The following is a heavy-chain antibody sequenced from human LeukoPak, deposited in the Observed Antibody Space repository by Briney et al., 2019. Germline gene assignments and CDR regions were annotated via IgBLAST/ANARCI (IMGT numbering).Heavy chain of an antibody. V-gene: IGHV3-23*01. J-gene: IGHJ4*02. CDR3: AKDRGSGSYPSPLFDY. CDR1: GFTFSSYA. CDR2: ISGSADIT. Sequence: GGSLRLSCAASGFTFSSYALTWVRQAPGKGLEWVSTISGSADITYYADSVKGRFTVSRDNSKNTLYLQMNSLRTEDTAVYYCAKDRGSGSYPSPLFDYWGRGILVTVSS. D-gene: IGHD3-10*01.